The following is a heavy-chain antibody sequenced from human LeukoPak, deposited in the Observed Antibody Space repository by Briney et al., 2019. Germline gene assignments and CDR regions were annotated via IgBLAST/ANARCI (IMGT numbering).Heavy chain of an antibody. V-gene: IGHV1-69*05. Sequence: SVKVSCKASGGTFSSYAISWVRQAPGQRLEWMGGIIPIFGTANYAQKFQGRVTITTDESTSTAYMELSSLRSEDTAVYYCARSRPTGYGRIYYFDYWGQGTLVTVSS. CDR1: GGTFSSYA. CDR3: ARSRPTGYGRIYYFDY. J-gene: IGHJ4*02. CDR2: IIPIFGTA. D-gene: IGHD2-15*01.